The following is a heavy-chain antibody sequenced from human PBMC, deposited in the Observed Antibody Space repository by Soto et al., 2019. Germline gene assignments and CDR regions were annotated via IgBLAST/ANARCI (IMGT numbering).Heavy chain of an antibody. CDR1: GFIVSNNY. V-gene: IGHV3-53*02. J-gene: IGHJ3*01. D-gene: IGHD1-26*01. Sequence: EVQLVETGGGWIQPGGSLRLSCAASGFIVSNNYMSWVRQAPGKGLEWVSVLYSGGGTYYADSVKGRFTIARDSSKNTLYLQMTSLSDEDTGVYFCARGGANDAFDVWGQGTMVTVSS. CDR3: ARGGANDAFDV. CDR2: LYSGGGT.